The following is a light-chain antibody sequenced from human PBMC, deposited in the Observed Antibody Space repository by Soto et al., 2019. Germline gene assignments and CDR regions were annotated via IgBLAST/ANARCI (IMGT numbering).Light chain of an antibody. J-gene: IGKJ1*01. CDR3: QQYGTPPWT. V-gene: IGKV3-20*01. CDR2: GAS. CDR1: QSVSRNF. Sequence: EIVLTQSPGTLSLSPGERATLSCRASQSVSRNFLAWYQQKPGQAPRLLIYGASSRATGIPDRFSGSGSGTDFTLTISRLEPEDFGVYYCQQYGTPPWTFGQGTKVEIK.